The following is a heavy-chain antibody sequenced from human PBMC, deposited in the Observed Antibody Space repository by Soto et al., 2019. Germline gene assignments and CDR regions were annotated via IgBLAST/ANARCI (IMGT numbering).Heavy chain of an antibody. D-gene: IGHD1-26*01. Sequence: ASVKVSCKASGYTFTSYTISWVRQAPGQGLEWMGRIIPILGIANYAQKFQGRVTITADKSTSTAYMELSSLRSEDTAVYYCARVRGSGSYLDYWGQGTLVTVSS. J-gene: IGHJ4*02. CDR1: GYTFTSYT. CDR2: IIPILGIA. CDR3: ARVRGSGSYLDY. V-gene: IGHV1-69*02.